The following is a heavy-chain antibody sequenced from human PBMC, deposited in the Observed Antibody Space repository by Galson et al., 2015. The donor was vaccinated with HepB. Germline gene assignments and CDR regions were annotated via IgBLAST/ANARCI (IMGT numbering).Heavy chain of an antibody. Sequence: SLRLSCAASGFTFSNAWMSWVRQAPGKGPEWVGRIKSKTDGGTTDYAAPVKGRFTISRDDSKNTLYLQMNSLKTEDTAVYYCTTGPDYGDYEWDYWGQGTLVTVSS. J-gene: IGHJ4*02. V-gene: IGHV3-15*01. CDR3: TTGPDYGDYEWDY. CDR1: GFTFSNAW. CDR2: IKSKTDGGTT. D-gene: IGHD4-17*01.